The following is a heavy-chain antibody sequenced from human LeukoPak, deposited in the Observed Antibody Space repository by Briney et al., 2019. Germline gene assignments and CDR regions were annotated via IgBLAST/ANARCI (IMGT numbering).Heavy chain of an antibody. Sequence: SSETLSLTCTVSGGSIRSYYWTWIRQPPGKGLEWIGYIYYTGSTNYNPSLKSRVTISVKLSSVTAADTAVYYCASTGYSSSWYHFDYWGQGTLVTVSS. CDR2: IYYTGST. CDR1: GGSIRSYY. V-gene: IGHV4-59*01. CDR3: ASTGYSSSWYHFDY. J-gene: IGHJ4*02. D-gene: IGHD6-13*01.